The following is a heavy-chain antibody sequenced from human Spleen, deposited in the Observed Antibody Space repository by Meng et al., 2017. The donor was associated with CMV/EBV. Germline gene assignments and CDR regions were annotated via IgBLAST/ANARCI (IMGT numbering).Heavy chain of an antibody. D-gene: IGHD6-13*01. CDR3: ARMGDSWRYVDP. Sequence: TVSGGSISSDTDYWGWTRQPPGNGLDWSGSIYYSGNTDHNPSLKNRVTISVDTSKNQFSLKLSSVTAADTAVYYCARMGDSWRYVDPWGQGTLVTVSS. V-gene: IGHV4-39*07. CDR2: IYYSGNT. J-gene: IGHJ5*02. CDR1: GGSISSDTDY.